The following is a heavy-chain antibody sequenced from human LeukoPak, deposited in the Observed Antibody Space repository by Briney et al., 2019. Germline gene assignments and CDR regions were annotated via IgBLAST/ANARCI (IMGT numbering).Heavy chain of an antibody. CDR1: GGSISISSYY. V-gene: IGHV4-39*01. CDR2: IYYSGST. J-gene: IGHJ4*02. CDR3: ARQRSKVLDY. D-gene: IGHD4-11*01. Sequence: PSETLSLTCTVSGGSISISSYYWGWIRQPPGKGLEWIGSIYYSGSTYYNPSLKSRVTISVDTSKNQFSLKLSSVTAADTAVYYCARQRSKVLDYWGQGTLVTVSS.